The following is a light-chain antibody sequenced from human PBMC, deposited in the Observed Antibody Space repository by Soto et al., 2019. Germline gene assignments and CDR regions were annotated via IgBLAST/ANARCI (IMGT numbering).Light chain of an antibody. CDR3: QPYGSSPWT. Sequence: DIQMTQSPSTLSASVGDRVTISCGASQSISSWLAWYQQKPGKAPKLLIYDAYSLESGVTSRFSGSGSGTDFTLTISRLEPEDFAVYYCQPYGSSPWTFGQGTEVEIK. CDR2: DAY. J-gene: IGKJ1*01. V-gene: IGKV1-5*01. CDR1: QSISSW.